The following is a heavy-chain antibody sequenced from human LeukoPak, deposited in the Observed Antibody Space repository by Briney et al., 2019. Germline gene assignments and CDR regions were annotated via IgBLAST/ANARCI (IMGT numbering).Heavy chain of an antibody. J-gene: IGHJ2*01. Sequence: SETLSLTCAVYGGSFSNYYWTLIRQPPGKGLEWIGEINHSGSTNYNPSLESRVTISVDTSKNQFSLKLSSVTAADTAVYYCARQYSDILTGYHRGELYWYFDLWGRGTLVTVSS. CDR2: INHSGST. CDR1: GGSFSNYY. CDR3: ARQYSDILTGYHRGELYWYFDL. V-gene: IGHV4-34*01. D-gene: IGHD3-9*01.